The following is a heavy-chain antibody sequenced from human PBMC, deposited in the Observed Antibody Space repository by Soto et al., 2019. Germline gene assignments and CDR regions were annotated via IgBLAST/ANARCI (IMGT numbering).Heavy chain of an antibody. J-gene: IGHJ4*02. D-gene: IGHD6-19*01. Sequence: GGSLRLSCAASGFTFSSYAMSWVRQAPGKGLEWVSAISGSGGSTYYAESVKGLFPISRDNSKNTLYLQMNSLRAEDTSVYYCAQRAGSWDSSGWNSSYYFDYCGQGTLVTVSS. CDR3: AQRAGSWDSSGWNSSYYFDY. CDR2: ISGSGGST. V-gene: IGHV3-23*01. CDR1: GFTFSSYA.